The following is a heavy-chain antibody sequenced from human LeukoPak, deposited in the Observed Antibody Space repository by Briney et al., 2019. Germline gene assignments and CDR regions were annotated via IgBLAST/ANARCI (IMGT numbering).Heavy chain of an antibody. D-gene: IGHD3-3*01. J-gene: IGHJ4*02. CDR2: IYYSGSS. Sequence: SETLSLTCTVSGGSISSYLWSWIRQPPGKGLEWIGYIYYSGSSNYNPPLKSRVTMSVDTSKNQFSLKLSSVTAADTAVYYCARLAGSGPSGGDDYWGQGTMVTVSS. CDR1: GGSISSYL. CDR3: ARLAGSGPSGGDDY. V-gene: IGHV4-59*12.